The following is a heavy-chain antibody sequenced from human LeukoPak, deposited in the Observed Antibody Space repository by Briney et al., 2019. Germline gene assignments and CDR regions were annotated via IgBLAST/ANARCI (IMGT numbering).Heavy chain of an antibody. D-gene: IGHD2-15*01. CDR2: INPSGGST. CDR3: ARSIGGRIDY. CDR1: GYTFTSYY. J-gene: IGHJ4*02. Sequence: GASVKVSCKASGYTFTSYYMHWVRQAPGQGLEWMGIINPSGGSTSYAQKFQGRVTITADVSTSTAYMELSSLRSEDTAVYYCARSIGGRIDYWGQGTLVTVSS. V-gene: IGHV1-46*01.